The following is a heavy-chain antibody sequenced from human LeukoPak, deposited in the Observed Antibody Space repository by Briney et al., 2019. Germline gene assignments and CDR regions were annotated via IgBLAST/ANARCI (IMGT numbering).Heavy chain of an antibody. CDR1: GYTFTGYY. V-gene: IGHV1-2*02. CDR3: ARGINYDFWSGYYFDY. D-gene: IGHD3-3*01. CDR2: INPNSGGT. Sequence: ASAKVSCKASGYTFTGYYTHWVRQAPGQGLEWMGWINPNSGGTNYAQKFQGRVTMTRDTSISTAYMELSRLRSDDTAVYYCARGINYDFWSGYYFDYWGRGTLVTVSS. J-gene: IGHJ4*02.